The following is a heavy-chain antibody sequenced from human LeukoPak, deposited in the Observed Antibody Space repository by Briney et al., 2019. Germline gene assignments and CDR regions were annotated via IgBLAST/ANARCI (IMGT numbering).Heavy chain of an antibody. D-gene: IGHD4-17*01. CDR1: GGSISSYY. CDR2: IYYSGST. CDR3: AREPTDYGDYETNDAFDI. Sequence: PETLSLTCTVSGGSISSYYWSWIRQPPGKGLEWIGYIYYSGSTNYNPSLKSRVTISVDTSKNQFSLKLSSVTAADTAVYYCAREPTDYGDYETNDAFDIWGQGTMVTVSS. V-gene: IGHV4-59*01. J-gene: IGHJ3*02.